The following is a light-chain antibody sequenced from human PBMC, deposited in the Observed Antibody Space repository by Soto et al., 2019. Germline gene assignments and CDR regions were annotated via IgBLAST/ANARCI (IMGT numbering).Light chain of an antibody. CDR2: EVS. J-gene: IGLJ2*01. CDR3: SSYTSSSLPV. CDR1: SSDVGGYNY. V-gene: IGLV2-14*01. Sequence: QSVLTQPASVSGSPGQSITISCTGTSSDVGGYNYVSWYQQHPGKAPKLMIYEVSNRPSGVSNRFSGSKSGNTASLTISGLQAEDEDDYYCSSYTSSSLPVFGGGTKLTVL.